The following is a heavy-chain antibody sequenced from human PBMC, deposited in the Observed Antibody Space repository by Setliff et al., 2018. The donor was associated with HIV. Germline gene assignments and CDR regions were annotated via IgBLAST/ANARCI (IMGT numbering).Heavy chain of an antibody. D-gene: IGHD3-3*01. CDR2: IHYSGAT. CDR3: ASLFRLSGFWISFLPDY. J-gene: IGHJ4*02. Sequence: SETLSLTCTVSGGSISSHYWIWIRQPPGKGLEWIGYIHYSGATNYNPSLKSRVTLSVDTPKNQFSLYLSSVTASDTAVYYCASLFRLSGFWISFLPDYWGQGILVTVSS. V-gene: IGHV4-59*08. CDR1: GGSISSHY.